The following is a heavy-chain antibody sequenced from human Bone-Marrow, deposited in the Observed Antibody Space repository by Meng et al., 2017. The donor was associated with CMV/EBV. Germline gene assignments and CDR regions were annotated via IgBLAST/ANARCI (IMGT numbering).Heavy chain of an antibody. V-gene: IGHV3-11*04. Sequence: LSLTCAASGFTFSDYYMSWIRQAPGKGLEWVSYISSSGSTIYYADSVKGRFTISRDNAKNSLYLQMNSLRAEDTAVYYCARDATVTTYGMDGWGQGTTVTVSS. J-gene: IGHJ6*02. CDR2: ISSSGSTI. CDR1: GFTFSDYY. D-gene: IGHD4-11*01. CDR3: ARDATVTTYGMDG.